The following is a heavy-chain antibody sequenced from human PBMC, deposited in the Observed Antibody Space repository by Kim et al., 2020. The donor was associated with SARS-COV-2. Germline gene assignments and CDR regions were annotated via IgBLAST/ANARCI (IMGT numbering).Heavy chain of an antibody. Sequence: SLTCAVYGGSFSGYYWSWIRQPPGKGLEWIGEINHSGSTNYNPSLKSRVTISVDTSKNQFSLKLSSVTAADTAVYYCARGIAVAGSYFDYWGQGTLVT. V-gene: IGHV4-34*01. CDR1: GGSFSGYY. J-gene: IGHJ4*02. CDR3: ARGIAVAGSYFDY. CDR2: INHSGST. D-gene: IGHD6-19*01.